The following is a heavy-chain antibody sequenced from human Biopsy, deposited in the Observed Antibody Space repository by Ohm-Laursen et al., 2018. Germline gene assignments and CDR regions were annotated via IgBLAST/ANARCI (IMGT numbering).Heavy chain of an antibody. J-gene: IGHJ2*01. D-gene: IGHD3-22*01. CDR1: GDSISSYY. Sequence: PGTLSLTCTVSGDSISSYYWSWIRQPPGKGLQRIGYVYYTESTDYNPSLQSRVTISVDTSKNHFSLRLRSVTPADTAIHYCARDRGYYSDRTVPGYFDLWGRGTLVTVSS. CDR2: VYYTEST. CDR3: ARDRGYYSDRTVPGYFDL. V-gene: IGHV4-59*01.